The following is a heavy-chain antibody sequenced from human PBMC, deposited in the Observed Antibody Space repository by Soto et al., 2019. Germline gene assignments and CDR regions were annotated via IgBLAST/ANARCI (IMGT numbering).Heavy chain of an antibody. J-gene: IGHJ4*02. CDR2: IKEAGSDK. CDR3: ARGNWNSALIDC. Sequence: GGSLRLSCAVSGFTSSNYWMSWVRQAPGKGLEWVATIKEAGSDKYYVDSVKGRFSISRDNGKNSLYLQMNSLRAEDTAVYYCARGNWNSALIDCWGQGTVVTVPS. D-gene: IGHD1-7*01. CDR1: GFTSSNYW. V-gene: IGHV3-7*05.